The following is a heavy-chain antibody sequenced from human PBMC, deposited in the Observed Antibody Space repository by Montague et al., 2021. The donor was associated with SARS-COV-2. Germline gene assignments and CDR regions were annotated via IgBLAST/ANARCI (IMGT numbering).Heavy chain of an antibody. CDR1: GGSISSDY. Sequence: SETLSLTCTVSGGSISSDYWSWIRQPPGKGLEWIGYIHYSGSTNSNPSLKSRVTISVDTSMNQFSLKLSSVTAADTAAYYCASHRKLGLISDSSVDYWGQGTLVTVSS. D-gene: IGHD6-6*01. V-gene: IGHV4-59*08. J-gene: IGHJ4*02. CDR2: IHYSGST. CDR3: ASHRKLGLISDSSVDY.